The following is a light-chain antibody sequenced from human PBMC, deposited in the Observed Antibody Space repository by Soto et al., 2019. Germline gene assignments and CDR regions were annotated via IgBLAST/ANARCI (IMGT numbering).Light chain of an antibody. J-gene: IGKJ1*01. V-gene: IGKV1-5*03. CDR1: QSIGIW. CDR2: TAS. CDR3: QQYKDYSWT. Sequence: IQMTQSPSTLSASVGDRVAITCRASQSIGIWLAWYQQKPGKAPRILIYTASTLESGVPSRFSGSGSGTEFTLTISSLQPDDFATYYCQQYKDYSWTFGQGTKVEFK.